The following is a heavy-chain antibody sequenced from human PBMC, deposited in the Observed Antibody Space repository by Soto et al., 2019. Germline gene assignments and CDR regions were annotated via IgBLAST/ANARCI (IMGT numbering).Heavy chain of an antibody. V-gene: IGHV3-7*01. D-gene: IGHD2-15*01. Sequence: GGSLILSCAASGFTFSTYWMSWVRQAPGKGLEWLANIKEDGSEKYYVDSLKGRFTISRDNAKNSLYVQMNSLRVEDTAVYYCARGGIGYCSGGTCFYTAFDIWGQGSMVTVSS. CDR3: ARGGIGYCSGGTCFYTAFDI. J-gene: IGHJ3*02. CDR1: GFTFSTYW. CDR2: IKEDGSEK.